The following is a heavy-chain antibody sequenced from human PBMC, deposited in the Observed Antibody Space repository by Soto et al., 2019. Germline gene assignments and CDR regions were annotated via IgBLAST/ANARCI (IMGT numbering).Heavy chain of an antibody. CDR3: ARHTPVVVVAATDNWFDP. V-gene: IGHV4-59*08. D-gene: IGHD2-15*01. Sequence: SETLSLTCTVSGGSISSYYWSWIRQPPGKGLEWFGFFYYCGSTNYTPSFKSRVTISVDTSKNLFSLKLSFVTAADTAVYYCARHTPVVVVAATDNWFDPWGQGTLVTVSS. CDR2: FYYCGST. CDR1: GGSISSYY. J-gene: IGHJ5*02.